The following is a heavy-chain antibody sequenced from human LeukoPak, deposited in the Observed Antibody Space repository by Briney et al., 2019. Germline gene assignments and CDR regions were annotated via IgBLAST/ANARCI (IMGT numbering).Heavy chain of an antibody. V-gene: IGHV3-30*02. CDR1: GFTFSTYG. CDR3: AKECQITIFGVDPGLDY. J-gene: IGHJ4*02. CDR2: IRYDGSNK. Sequence: GGSLRLSCAASGFTFSTYGMHWVRQAPGKGLEWVAFIRYDGSNKYYPDSVKGRFTISRDNSKNTLYLQMNSLRAEDTAVYYCAKECQITIFGVDPGLDYWGQGTLVTVSS. D-gene: IGHD3-3*01.